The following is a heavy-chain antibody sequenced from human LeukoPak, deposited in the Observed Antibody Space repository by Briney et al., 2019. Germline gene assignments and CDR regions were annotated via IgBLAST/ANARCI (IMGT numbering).Heavy chain of an antibody. V-gene: IGHV3-23*01. CDR1: GFTFSSYA. CDR2: ISGSGGTT. Sequence: GGSLRLSCAASGFTFSSYAMSWVRQAPGKGLEWVSAISGSGGTTYYADSVKGRFTFSRDNSKNTLYLQMNSLRAEDTAVDYCAKEEGYYYDSSGYYMEYFQHRGQGTLVTVSS. J-gene: IGHJ1*01. CDR3: AKEEGYYYDSSGYYMEYFQH. D-gene: IGHD3-22*01.